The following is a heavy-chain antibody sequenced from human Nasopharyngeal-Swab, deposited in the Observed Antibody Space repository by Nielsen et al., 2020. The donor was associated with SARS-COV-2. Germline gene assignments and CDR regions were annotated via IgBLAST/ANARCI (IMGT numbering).Heavy chain of an antibody. Sequence: GESLKISCAASGFTFSSYTMNWVSQARGKGLEWVSSISPTSDYIYYAESVKGRFTISRDNAKNALFLQMNSLRAEETAIYYCVRGSYGHYDSWGQGALITVSS. CDR1: GFTFSSYT. D-gene: IGHD4-17*01. CDR2: ISPTSDYI. V-gene: IGHV3-21*06. CDR3: VRGSYGHYDS. J-gene: IGHJ5*01.